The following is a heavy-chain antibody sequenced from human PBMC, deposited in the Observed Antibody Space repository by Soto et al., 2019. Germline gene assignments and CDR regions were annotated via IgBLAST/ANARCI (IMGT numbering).Heavy chain of an antibody. Sequence: GGSLRLSCAASGFTFSSYSMHWVRQAPGKGLEWISYISSSSGTVYYADSVKGRFTISRDNAKNSLFLQMNSLRAEDTAVYYCARDPHFYGDYRPVDYWGQGTLVTVSS. V-gene: IGHV3-48*01. CDR2: ISSSSGTV. CDR1: GFTFSSYS. J-gene: IGHJ4*02. CDR3: ARDPHFYGDYRPVDY. D-gene: IGHD4-17*01.